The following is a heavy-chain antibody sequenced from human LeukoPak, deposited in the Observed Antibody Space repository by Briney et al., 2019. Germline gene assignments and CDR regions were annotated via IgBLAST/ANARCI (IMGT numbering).Heavy chain of an antibody. D-gene: IGHD3-9*01. CDR1: GGSFSGYY. J-gene: IGHJ3*02. CDR2: IYYSGST. CDR3: ARDNRYYDILTGYAFNDAFDI. Sequence: SETLSLTCAVYGGSFSGYYWSWIRQPPGKGLEWIGYIYYSGSTNYNSSLKSRVTISVDTSKNQFSLKLRSVTAADTAVYYCARDNRYYDILTGYAFNDAFDIWGQGTMVTVSS. V-gene: IGHV4-59*12.